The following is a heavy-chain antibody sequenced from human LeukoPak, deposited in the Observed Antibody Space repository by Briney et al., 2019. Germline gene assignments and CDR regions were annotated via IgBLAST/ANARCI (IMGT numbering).Heavy chain of an antibody. CDR2: IYYSGST. D-gene: IGHD7-27*01. CDR1: GGSISSSSYY. V-gene: IGHV4-39*01. J-gene: IGHJ3*02. Sequence: SETLSLTCTVSGGSISSSSYYWGWIRQPPGKGLEWIGSIYYSGSTYYNPSLKSRVTISVDTSKNQFSLKLSSVTAADTAVYYCARHGRGTRWGAFDIWGQGTMVTVSS. CDR3: ARHGRGTRWGAFDI.